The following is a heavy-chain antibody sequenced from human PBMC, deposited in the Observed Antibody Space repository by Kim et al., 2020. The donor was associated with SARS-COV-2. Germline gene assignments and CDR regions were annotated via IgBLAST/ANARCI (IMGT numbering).Heavy chain of an antibody. CDR1: GFTFSSYS. J-gene: IGHJ6*02. Sequence: GGSLRLSCAASGFTFSSYSMNWVRQAPGKGLEWVSSISSSSSYIYYADSVKGRFTISRDNAKNSLYLQMNSLRAEDTAVYYCARDGWDGCSSTSCGGRSPAFDYYYGMDVWGQGTTVTVSS. CDR3: ARDGWDGCSSTSCGGRSPAFDYYYGMDV. D-gene: IGHD2-2*01. CDR2: ISSSSSYI. V-gene: IGHV3-21*01.